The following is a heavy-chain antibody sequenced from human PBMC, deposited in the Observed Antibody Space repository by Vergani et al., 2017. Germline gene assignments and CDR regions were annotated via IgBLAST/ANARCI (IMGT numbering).Heavy chain of an antibody. V-gene: IGHV1-58*02. Sequence: MQLVQSGPEVKKPGTSVKVSCKASGFTFTSSAMQWVRQARGQRLEWIGWIVVGSGNTNYAQKFQERVTITRDMSTSTAYMKLSSLRTEDTAVYYCAAAIISGSYYRDAFDIWGQGTMVTVSS. CDR2: IVVGSGNT. D-gene: IGHD3-10*01. CDR1: GFTFTSSA. J-gene: IGHJ3*02. CDR3: AAAIISGSYYRDAFDI.